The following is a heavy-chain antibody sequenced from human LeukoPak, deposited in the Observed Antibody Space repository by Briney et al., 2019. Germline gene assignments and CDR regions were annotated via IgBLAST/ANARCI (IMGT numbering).Heavy chain of an antibody. Sequence: GASVKVSCKVSGYTLTELSTHWVRQAPGKGLEWMGGFDPEDGETIYAQKFQGRVTMTEDTSTDTAYTELSSLRSEDTAVYYCATPSFDSLLYYFDYWGQGTLVTVSS. J-gene: IGHJ4*02. CDR1: GYTLTELS. CDR2: FDPEDGET. V-gene: IGHV1-24*01. CDR3: ATPSFDSLLYYFDY. D-gene: IGHD3-9*01.